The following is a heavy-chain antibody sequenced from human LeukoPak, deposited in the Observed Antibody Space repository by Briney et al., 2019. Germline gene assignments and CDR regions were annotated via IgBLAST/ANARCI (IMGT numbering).Heavy chain of an antibody. J-gene: IGHJ4*02. CDR2: IYYSGST. CDR3: ARGDAYGAYFDY. D-gene: IGHD4-17*01. CDR1: GGSISSGGYY. V-gene: IGHV4-31*03. Sequence: PSETLSLTCTVSGGSISSGGYYWSWIRQHPGKGLEWIGYIYYSGSTYHNPSLKSRVTISVDTSKNQFSLKLSSVTAADTAVYYCARGDAYGAYFDYWGQGTLVTVSS.